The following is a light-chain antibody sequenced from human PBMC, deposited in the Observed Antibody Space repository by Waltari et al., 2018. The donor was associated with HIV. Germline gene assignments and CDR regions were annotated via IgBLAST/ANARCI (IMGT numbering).Light chain of an antibody. CDR1: QDISNC. CDR2: DAS. J-gene: IGKJ5*01. Sequence: DIQMTQSPSSLSASVGDRVTIPCQASQDISNCLNWYQQKPGKAPNLLIYDASSLQTGVPSRFSGTGSGTDFTFTITSLQPEDFATYYCQQYDSLPITFGQGTRLDIK. V-gene: IGKV1-33*01. CDR3: QQYDSLPIT.